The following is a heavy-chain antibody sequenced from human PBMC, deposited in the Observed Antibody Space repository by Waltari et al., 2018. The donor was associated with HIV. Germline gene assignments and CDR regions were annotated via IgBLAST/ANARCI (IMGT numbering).Heavy chain of an antibody. J-gene: IGHJ3*02. D-gene: IGHD3-22*01. CDR3: AKGPSITMIVVGEAFDI. Sequence: EVQLLESGGGLVQPGGSLRLSCAASGFTFSSYAMSWVRQAPGKGLEWVSAISGSGGSTYYADSVKGRFTISRDNSKNTLYLQMNSLRAEDTAVYYCAKGPSITMIVVGEAFDIWGQGTMVTVSS. CDR1: GFTFSSYA. CDR2: ISGSGGST. V-gene: IGHV3-23*01.